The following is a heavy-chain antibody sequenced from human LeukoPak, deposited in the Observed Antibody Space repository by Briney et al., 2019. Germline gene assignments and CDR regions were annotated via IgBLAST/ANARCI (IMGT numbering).Heavy chain of an antibody. J-gene: IGHJ4*02. CDR2: IRSKANSYAT. CDR1: AFTFSGSA. V-gene: IGHV3-73*01. Sequence: RGSLKLSCAPSAFTFSGSAMHWGRQASGKGLEWVGRIRSKANSYATAYAASVKGRFTISRDDSKNTAYLQMNSLKTEDTAVYYCTRRDHWGQGTLVTVSS. CDR3: TRRDH.